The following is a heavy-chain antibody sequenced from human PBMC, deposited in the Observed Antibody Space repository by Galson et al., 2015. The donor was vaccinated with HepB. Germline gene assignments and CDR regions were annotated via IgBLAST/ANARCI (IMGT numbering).Heavy chain of an antibody. Sequence: SLRLSCAASGFTLSSYWMHWVRQAPGKGLVWVSRLHSDGTGTTYGDSVKGRFAISRDNAKATLYLQMNSLRAEDTAVYYCARGGKDYSLDHWGQGTLVTVSP. D-gene: IGHD5-12*01. CDR2: LHSDGTGT. V-gene: IGHV3-74*01. J-gene: IGHJ4*02. CDR3: ARGGKDYSLDH. CDR1: GFTLSSYW.